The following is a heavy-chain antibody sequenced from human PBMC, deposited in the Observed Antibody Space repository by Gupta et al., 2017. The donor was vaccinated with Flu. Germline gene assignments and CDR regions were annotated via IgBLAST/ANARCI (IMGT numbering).Heavy chain of an antibody. V-gene: IGHV3-23*01. Sequence: APGKGLGWVSAMSGSGGSTYYADAVKGRFTITRDKSKNTLYLQMNSLRAEDTAVYYCAKDSPITGTTVGMDVWVQGTTVTGSS. D-gene: IGHD1-7*01. CDR3: AKDSPITGTTVGMDV. J-gene: IGHJ6*02. CDR2: MSGSGGST.